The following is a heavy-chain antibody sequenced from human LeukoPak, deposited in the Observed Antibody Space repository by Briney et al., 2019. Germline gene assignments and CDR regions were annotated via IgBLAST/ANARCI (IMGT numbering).Heavy chain of an antibody. J-gene: IGHJ5*02. CDR3: ARLLGYCSSTSCYEINWFDP. CDR2: ISAYNGNT. Sequence: ASVKVSCKASGYTFTSYGISWVRQAPGQGLEWMGWISAYNGNTNYAQKLQGRVTMTTDTSTSTAYMELRSLRSDDTAVYYCARLLGYCSSTSCYEINWFDPWGQGTLVTVSS. CDR1: GYTFTSYG. D-gene: IGHD2-2*01. V-gene: IGHV1-18*01.